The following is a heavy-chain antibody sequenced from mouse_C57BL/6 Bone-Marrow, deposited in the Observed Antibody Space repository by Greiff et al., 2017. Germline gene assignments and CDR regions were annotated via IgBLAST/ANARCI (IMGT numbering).Heavy chain of an antibody. V-gene: IGHV14-4*01. J-gene: IGHJ1*03. CDR2: IDPENGDT. D-gene: IGHD1-1*01. Sequence: VQLQQSVAELVRPGASVKLSCTASGFNIKDDYMHWVKQRPEQGLEWIGWIDPENGDTEYASKFQGKATITADTSSNTAYLQLSSLTSEDTAVYYCTTELPYFDVWGTGTTVTVSS. CDR3: TTELPYFDV. CDR1: GFNIKDDY.